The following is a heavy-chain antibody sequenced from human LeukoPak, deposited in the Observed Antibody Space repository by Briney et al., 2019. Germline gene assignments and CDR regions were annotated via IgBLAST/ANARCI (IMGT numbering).Heavy chain of an antibody. CDR3: AKDRMGVVAATFWFDP. J-gene: IGHJ5*02. CDR2: ISGIGGST. V-gene: IGHV3-23*01. D-gene: IGHD2-15*01. CDR1: GFTFSSYA. Sequence: GGSLRLSCAASGFTFSSYAMSWVRQAPGKGLEWVSAISGIGGSTYYADSVKGRFTISRDNSKNTLYLQMNSLRAEDTAVYYCAKDRMGVVAATFWFDPWGQGTLVTVSS.